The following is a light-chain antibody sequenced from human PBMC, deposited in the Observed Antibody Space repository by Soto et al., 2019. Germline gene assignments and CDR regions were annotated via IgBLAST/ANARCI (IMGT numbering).Light chain of an antibody. V-gene: IGLV2-14*01. CDR3: SSYTSSSTRV. J-gene: IGLJ1*01. CDR1: SSDVGDYNY. Sequence: QSALTQPASVSGSPGQSITISCTGTSSDVGDYNYVSWYQQHPGKAPKLMIFDVSNRPSGVSNRFSGSKSGNTASLTISGLHAEYEADYYCSSYTSSSTRVFGTGTKLTVL. CDR2: DVS.